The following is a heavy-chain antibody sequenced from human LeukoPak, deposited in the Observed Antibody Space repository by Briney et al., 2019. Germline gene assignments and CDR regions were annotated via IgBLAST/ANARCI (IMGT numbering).Heavy chain of an antibody. J-gene: IGHJ3*02. D-gene: IGHD4-17*01. CDR2: INPNSGGT. CDR1: GYTFTGYY. CDR3: ARGESGDYHDALNI. V-gene: IGHV1-2*02. Sequence: ASVMVSCKASGYTFTGYYMHWVRQAPGQGLEWMGWINPNSGGTNYAQKFQGRVTMTRDTSISTAYMELSRLRSDDTAVYYCARGESGDYHDALNIWGQGTMVTVSS.